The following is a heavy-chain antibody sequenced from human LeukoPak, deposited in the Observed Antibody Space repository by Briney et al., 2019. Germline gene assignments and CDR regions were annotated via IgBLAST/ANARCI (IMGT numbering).Heavy chain of an antibody. CDR1: GGTFSSYA. CDR2: IIPILGIA. V-gene: IGHV1-69*04. Sequence: VASVKVSCKASGGTFSSYAISWVRQAPGQGLEWMGRIIPILGIANYAQKFQGRVTITADKSTSTAHMELSSLRSEDTAVYYCARDLDAAQFDYWGQGTLVTVSS. D-gene: IGHD5-24*01. CDR3: ARDLDAAQFDY. J-gene: IGHJ4*02.